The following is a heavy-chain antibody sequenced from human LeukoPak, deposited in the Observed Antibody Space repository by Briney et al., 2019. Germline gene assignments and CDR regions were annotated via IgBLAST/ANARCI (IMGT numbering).Heavy chain of an antibody. J-gene: IGHJ3*02. CDR3: AKAYYYDSSGSGAFDI. V-gene: IGHV1-8*01. CDR1: GYTFTSYD. D-gene: IGHD3-22*01. CDR2: MNPNSGNT. Sequence: ASVKVSCKASGYTFTSYDINWVRQATGQGLEWMGWMNPNSGNTGYAQKFQGRVTMTRNTSISTAYMELSSLRSEDTAVYYCAKAYYYDSSGSGAFDIWGQGTMVTVSS.